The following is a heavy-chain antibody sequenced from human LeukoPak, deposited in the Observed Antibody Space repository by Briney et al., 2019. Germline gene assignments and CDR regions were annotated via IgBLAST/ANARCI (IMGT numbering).Heavy chain of an antibody. J-gene: IGHJ3*02. CDR2: ISYDGSNK. CDR3: ARVTTPTMVRQAFDI. Sequence: GGSLRLSCAASGFTFSSYAMHWVRQAPGKGLEWVAVISYDGSNKYYADSVKGRFTISRDNSKNTLYLQMNSLRAEDTAVYYCARVTTPTMVRQAFDIWGQGTMVTVSS. D-gene: IGHD4/OR15-4a*01. CDR1: GFTFSSYA. V-gene: IGHV3-30-3*01.